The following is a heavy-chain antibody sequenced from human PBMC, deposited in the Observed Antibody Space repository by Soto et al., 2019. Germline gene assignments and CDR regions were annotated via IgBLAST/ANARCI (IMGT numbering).Heavy chain of an antibody. D-gene: IGHD6-19*01. CDR3: AKRIKYSSGWYADY. V-gene: IGHV3-23*01. J-gene: IGHJ4*02. Sequence: QSGGSLRLSCAPSGFTFSNYAMSWVRQAPGKGLEWVSAISGNGDHTYYADSVKGRFTISRDNSKDTLYLQMNSLRAEDTAIYYCAKRIKYSSGWYADYWGQGTLVTVSS. CDR1: GFTFSNYA. CDR2: ISGNGDHT.